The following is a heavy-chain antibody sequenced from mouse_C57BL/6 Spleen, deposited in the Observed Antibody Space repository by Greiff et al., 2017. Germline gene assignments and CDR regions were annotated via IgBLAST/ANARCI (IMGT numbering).Heavy chain of an antibody. CDR2: ISGGGGNT. Sequence: EVQGVESGGGLVKPGGSLKLSCAASGFTFSSYTMSWVRQTPEKRLEWVATISGGGGNTYYPDSVKGRFTISRDNAKNTLYLQMSSLRSEDTALYYGARQGGTGTWYFDVWGTGTTVTVSS. J-gene: IGHJ1*03. CDR1: GFTFSSYT. CDR3: ARQGGTGTWYFDV. V-gene: IGHV5-9*01. D-gene: IGHD4-1*01.